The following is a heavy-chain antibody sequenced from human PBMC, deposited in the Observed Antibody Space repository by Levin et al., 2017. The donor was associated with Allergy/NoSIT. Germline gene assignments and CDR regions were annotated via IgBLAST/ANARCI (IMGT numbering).Heavy chain of an antibody. CDR3: ARQTRTYSYGYVRILDY. V-gene: IGHV2-70*01. J-gene: IGHJ4*02. Sequence: TLSLTCTFSGFSLSTSGMCVSWIRQPPGKALEWLALIDWDDDKYYSTSLKTRLTISKDTSKNQVVLTMTNMDPVDTATYYCARQTRTYSYGYVRILDYWGQGTLVTVSS. D-gene: IGHD5-18*01. CDR1: GFSLSTSGMC. CDR2: IDWDDDK.